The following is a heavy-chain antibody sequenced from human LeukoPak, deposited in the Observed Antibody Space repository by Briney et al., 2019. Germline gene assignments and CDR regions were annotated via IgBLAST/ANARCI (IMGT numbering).Heavy chain of an antibody. D-gene: IGHD2-8*01. CDR1: GFTFSSYS. J-gene: IGHJ4*02. CDR3: ARRTNDFVY. CDR2: ISSSSSYI. V-gene: IGHV3-21*01. Sequence: PGGSLRLSCAASGFTFSSYSMNWVRQAPGKGLEWVSSISSSSSYIYYAHSVKGRFTISRDNAKNSLYLQMNSLRAEDTAVYYCARRTNDFVYWGEGSLVGVS.